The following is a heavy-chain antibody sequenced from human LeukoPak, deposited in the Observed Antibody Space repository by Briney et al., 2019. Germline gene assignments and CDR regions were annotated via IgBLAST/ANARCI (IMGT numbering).Heavy chain of an antibody. D-gene: IGHD1-26*01. J-gene: IGHJ6*02. CDR2: IYHSGST. CDR1: GGSISSGGFS. V-gene: IGHV4-30-2*01. CDR3: ARGRVGGSYYYYYGMDV. Sequence: SETLSLTCGVSGGSISSGGFSWSWIRQPPGKGLEWIGYIYHSGSTYYKPSLKSRVTISIDRSKNYSSLNLSSVTAADTAVYYCARGRVGGSYYYYYGMDVWGQGTTVTVSS.